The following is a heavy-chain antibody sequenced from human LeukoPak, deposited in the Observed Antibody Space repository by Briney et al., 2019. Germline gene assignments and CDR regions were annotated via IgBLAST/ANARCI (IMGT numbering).Heavy chain of an antibody. J-gene: IGHJ4*02. CDR3: ARDCGSSPTFDY. V-gene: IGHV4-59*01. CDR1: GGSISNSF. CDR2: IYYTGNT. Sequence: SETLSLTCTVSGGSISNSFWSWIRQPPGKGLGWIAYIYYTGNTKYNPSLKSRVTISVDTSKNQFSLRLSSVTAADTAVYYCARDCGSSPTFDYWGQGTLVTVSS. D-gene: IGHD1-26*01.